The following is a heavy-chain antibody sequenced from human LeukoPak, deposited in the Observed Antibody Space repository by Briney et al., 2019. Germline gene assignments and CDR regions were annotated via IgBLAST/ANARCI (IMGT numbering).Heavy chain of an antibody. J-gene: IGHJ5*02. CDR3: ARLGYCSSTSCYPDL. CDR2: IHHSGSI. V-gene: IGHV4-38-2*01. D-gene: IGHD2-2*01. Sequence: SETLSLTCAVSAYSINGLNYWGRIRQPPGKGLEWIGSIHHSGSIDYNPSLKSRVTISIDTSKKQFSLKLTYVTAADTAVYYCARLGYCSSTSCYPDLWGQGSLVTVSS. CDR1: AYSINGLNY.